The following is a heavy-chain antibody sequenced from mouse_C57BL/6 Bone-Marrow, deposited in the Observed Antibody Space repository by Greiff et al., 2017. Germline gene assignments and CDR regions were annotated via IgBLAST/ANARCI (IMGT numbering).Heavy chain of an antibody. CDR3: AREAEGDYYAMDY. CDR1: GFTFSDYY. Sequence: DVQLVESEGGLVQPGSSMKLSCTASGFTFSDYYMAWVRQVPEKGLEWVANINYDGSSTYYLDSLKSRFIISRDNAKNILYLQMSSLKSEDTATYYCAREAEGDYYAMDYWGQGTSVTVSS. V-gene: IGHV5-16*01. CDR2: INYDGSST. J-gene: IGHJ4*01.